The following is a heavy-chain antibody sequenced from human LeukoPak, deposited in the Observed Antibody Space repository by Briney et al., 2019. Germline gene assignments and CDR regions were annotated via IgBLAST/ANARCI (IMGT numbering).Heavy chain of an antibody. CDR1: GLTFSSYA. Sequence: PGGSLRLSCAASGLTFSSYAMSWVRQAPGKGLEWVSAISGSGGSTYYADSVKGRFTISRDNSENTLYLQMNSLRAEDTAVYYCAKVGYCSSTSCYWRGTYYFDYWGQGTLVTVSS. D-gene: IGHD2-2*01. J-gene: IGHJ4*02. CDR3: AKVGYCSSTSCYWRGTYYFDY. V-gene: IGHV3-23*01. CDR2: ISGSGGST.